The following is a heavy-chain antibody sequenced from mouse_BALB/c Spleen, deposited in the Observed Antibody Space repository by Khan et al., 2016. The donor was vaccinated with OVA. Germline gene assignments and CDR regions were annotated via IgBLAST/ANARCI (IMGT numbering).Heavy chain of an antibody. D-gene: IGHD4-1*01. Sequence: EVELVESGGGLVQPGGSRKLSCAASGFTFSSFGMHWVRQAPEKGLEWVAYINSGSTTIYCADPVKGRFTISRDNPKNTLFLQMTSLRSEDTAMYYCARGNWAYWGQGTTLTVSS. V-gene: IGHV5-17*02. CDR1: GFTFSSFG. CDR3: ARGNWAY. J-gene: IGHJ2*01. CDR2: INSGSTTI.